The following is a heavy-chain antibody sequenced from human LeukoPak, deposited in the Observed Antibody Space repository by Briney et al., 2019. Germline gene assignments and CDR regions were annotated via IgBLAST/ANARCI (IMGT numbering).Heavy chain of an antibody. V-gene: IGHV1-69*04. J-gene: IGHJ4*02. D-gene: IGHD1-26*01. CDR2: IIPILGIA. Sequence: GSSVKVSCKASGGTFSSYAISWVRQAPGQGLEWMGRIIPILGIANYAQKFQGRVTITADKSTSTAYMELSSLRSEDTAVYYCASQGGVARSYSGGSGYWGQGTLVTVSS. CDR1: GGTFSSYA. CDR3: ASQGGVARSYSGGSGY.